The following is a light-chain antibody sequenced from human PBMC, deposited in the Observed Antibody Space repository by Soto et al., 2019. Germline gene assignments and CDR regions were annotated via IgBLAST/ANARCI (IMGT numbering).Light chain of an antibody. CDR2: DAS. V-gene: IGKV1-5*01. Sequence: DIQMTQSPSTLSASVGDRVTITCRASQSISSWLAWYQQKPGKAPKLLIYDASSLASGVLSRFSGSGSGTAFTLTISSLQPDAFATYYGQQYNSYHIYTFGQGTKLEIK. J-gene: IGKJ2*01. CDR3: QQYNSYHIYT. CDR1: QSISSW.